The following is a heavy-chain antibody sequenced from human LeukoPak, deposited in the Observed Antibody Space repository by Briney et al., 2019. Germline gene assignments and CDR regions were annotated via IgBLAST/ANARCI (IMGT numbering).Heavy chain of an antibody. CDR1: GFTLSDYY. V-gene: IGHV3-11*01. Sequence: GGSLRLSCAASGFTLSDYYMSWIRQAPGKGLEWVSYSSSSGTTIYYADSVKGRFAISRDNAKNSLYLQMNSLRAEDTAVYYCARRRDFIDYCGQGTLVTVSS. CDR2: SSSSGTTI. CDR3: ARRRDFIDY. D-gene: IGHD3/OR15-3a*01. J-gene: IGHJ4*02.